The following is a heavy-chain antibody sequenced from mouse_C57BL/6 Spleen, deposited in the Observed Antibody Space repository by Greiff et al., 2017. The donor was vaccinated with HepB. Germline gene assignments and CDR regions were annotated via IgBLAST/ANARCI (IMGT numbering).Heavy chain of an antibody. CDR1: GYTFTSYW. V-gene: IGHV1-61*01. J-gene: IGHJ4*01. CDR3: ARGGYDKGYYAMDY. CDR2: IYPSDSET. Sequence: QVHVKQSGAELVRPGSSVKLSCKASGYTFTSYWMDWVKQRPGQGLEWIGNIYPSDSETHYNQKFKDKATLTVDKSSSTAYMQLSSLTSEDSAVYYCARGGYDKGYYAMDYWGQGTSVTVSS. D-gene: IGHD2-2*01.